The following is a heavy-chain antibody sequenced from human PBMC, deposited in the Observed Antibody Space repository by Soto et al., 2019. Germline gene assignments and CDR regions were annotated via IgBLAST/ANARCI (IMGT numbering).Heavy chain of an antibody. D-gene: IGHD5-18*01. CDR3: ARADTAMTTPFDY. V-gene: IGHV4-59*12. CDR1: GGSISNFY. CDR2: VDYSGTA. Sequence: QVQLQESGPGLVKPPETLSLTCTVSGGSISNFYWNWIRQPPGKGLEWIGYVDYSGTANYKPSLKSRVSMSVDTSKNQLSLKVTSVTAADTAMYYCARADTAMTTPFDYWGQGTLVTVSS. J-gene: IGHJ4*02.